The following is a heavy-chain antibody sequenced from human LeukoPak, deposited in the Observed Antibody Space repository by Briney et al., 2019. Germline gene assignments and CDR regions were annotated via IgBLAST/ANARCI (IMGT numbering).Heavy chain of an antibody. D-gene: IGHD1-26*01. V-gene: IGHV4-61*01. CDR2: INYSGST. Sequence: SETLSLTCTVSGYSISSGYYWGWIRQPPGKGLEWIAYINYSGSTNYNPSLKSRVTISIDTSKNQVSLKLNSVTAADTAVYYCARAYSERYGLGYYYMDVWGKGTTVTISS. J-gene: IGHJ6*03. CDR3: ARAYSERYGLGYYYMDV. CDR1: GYSISSGYY.